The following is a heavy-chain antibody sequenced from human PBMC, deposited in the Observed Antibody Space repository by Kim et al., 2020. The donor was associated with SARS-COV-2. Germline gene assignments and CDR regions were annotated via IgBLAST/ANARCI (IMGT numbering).Heavy chain of an antibody. J-gene: IGHJ4*02. CDR2: ISAYNGDT. D-gene: IGHD3-9*01. CDR1: GYSFTNFG. V-gene: IGHV1-18*01. CDR3: ARGSRTTGYDY. Sequence: ASVKVSCKASGYSFTNFGMKWVRQAPGQGLEWMGWISAYNGDTNYAEKSRGRVTMTTDTSTSTAYLELRSLRSDDTAVYYCARGSRTTGYDYWGQGNLVT.